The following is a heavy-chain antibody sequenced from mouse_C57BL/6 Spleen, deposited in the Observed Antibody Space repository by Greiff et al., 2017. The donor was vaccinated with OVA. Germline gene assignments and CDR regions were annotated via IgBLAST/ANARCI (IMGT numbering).Heavy chain of an antibody. D-gene: IGHD1-1*01. CDR2: IHPNSGST. CDR3: ARDLYYGSSYHYDAMDY. V-gene: IGHV1-64*01. Sequence: VQLQQSGAELVKPGASVKLSCKASGYTFTSYWMHWVKQRPGQGLEWIGMIHPNSGSTNYNEKLKSKATLTVDKSSSTAYMQLSSLTSEDSAVYYCARDLYYGSSYHYDAMDYWGQGTSVTVSS. CDR1: GYTFTSYW. J-gene: IGHJ4*01.